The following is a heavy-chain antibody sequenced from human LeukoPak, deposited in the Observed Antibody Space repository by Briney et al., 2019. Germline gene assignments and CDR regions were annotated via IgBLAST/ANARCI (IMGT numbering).Heavy chain of an antibody. Sequence: SQTLSLTCTVSGGSISSGSYYWSWIRQPAVKGLEWIGGIYTSGSTNYNPSLQIRVTISVDTSKNQFSLKLSSVTAADTAVYYCARDRAYDYVWGSYRYIWFDPWGQGTLVTVSS. V-gene: IGHV4-61*02. D-gene: IGHD3-16*02. J-gene: IGHJ5*02. CDR1: GGSISSGSYY. CDR2: IYTSGST. CDR3: ARDRAYDYVWGSYRYIWFDP.